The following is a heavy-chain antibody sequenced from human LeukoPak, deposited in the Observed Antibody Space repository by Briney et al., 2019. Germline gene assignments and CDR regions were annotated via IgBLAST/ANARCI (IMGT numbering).Heavy chain of an antibody. Sequence: SETLSLTCTVSGGSISSYYWSWIRQPPGKGLEWIGYIYYSGCTNYNPSLKSRVTISVDTSKNQFSLKLSSVTAADTAVYYCARAMYYYDSSGSYYFDYWGQGTLVTVSS. CDR3: ARAMYYYDSSGSYYFDY. V-gene: IGHV4-59*01. J-gene: IGHJ4*02. CDR2: IYYSGCT. D-gene: IGHD3-22*01. CDR1: GGSISSYY.